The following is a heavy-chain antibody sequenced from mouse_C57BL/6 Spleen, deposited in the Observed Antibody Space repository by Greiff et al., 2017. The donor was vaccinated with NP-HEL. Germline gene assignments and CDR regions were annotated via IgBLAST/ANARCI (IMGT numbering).Heavy chain of an antibody. J-gene: IGHJ4*01. Sequence: QVQLQQSGPELVKPGASVKISCKASGYAFSSSWMNWVKQRSGKGLEWIGRIYPGDGDTNYNGKFKGKATLTADKSSSTAYMQLSSLTSEDSAVDFCARGDYCGRDCAMDYWGQGTSVTVSS. D-gene: IGHD1-1*01. CDR2: IYPGDGDT. CDR3: ARGDYCGRDCAMDY. CDR1: GYAFSSSW. V-gene: IGHV1-82*01.